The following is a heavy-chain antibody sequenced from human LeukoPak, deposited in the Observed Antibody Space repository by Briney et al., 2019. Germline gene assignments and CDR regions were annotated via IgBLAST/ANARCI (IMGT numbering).Heavy chain of an antibody. D-gene: IGHD2-15*01. V-gene: IGHV3-7*01. CDR2: IKQDGSEK. CDR1: GFTFSSYW. CDR3: ARGYCSGGSCYREYFQH. Sequence: PGGSLRLSCAASGFTFSSYWMSWVRQAPGKGPEWVANIKQDGSEKYYVDSVKGRFTISRDNAKNSLYLQMNSLRAEDTAVYYCARGYCSGGSCYREYFQHWGQGTLVTVSS. J-gene: IGHJ1*01.